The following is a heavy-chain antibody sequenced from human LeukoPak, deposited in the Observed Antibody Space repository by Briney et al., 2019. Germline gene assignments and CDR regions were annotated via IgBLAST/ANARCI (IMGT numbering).Heavy chain of an antibody. CDR3: ARDGPYYDFALYYYGMDV. J-gene: IGHJ6*02. CDR2: INPNSGGT. V-gene: IGHV1-2*02. Sequence: ASVKVSCKASGYTFTGYYMHWVRQAPGQGLEWMGWINPNSGGTNYAQKFQGRVTMTRDTSISTAYMELSRLRSDDTAVYYCARDGPYYDFALYYYGMDVWGQGTTVTVSS. D-gene: IGHD3-3*01. CDR1: GYTFTGYY.